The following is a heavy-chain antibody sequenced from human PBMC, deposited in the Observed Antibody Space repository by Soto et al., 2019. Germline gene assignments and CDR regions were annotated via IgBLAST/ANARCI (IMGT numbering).Heavy chain of an antibody. V-gene: IGHV3-30*18. D-gene: IGHD3-22*01. Sequence: QVQLVESGGGVVQPGRSLRLSCAASGFTFSSYGIHWVRQAPGKGLEWVAVISYDGSNRYYADSVKGRFTISRDNSKNTLYLQMNSLRAEDTAVYYWAKVGYYDSSGYLGWLDYWGQGTLVTVSS. J-gene: IGHJ4*02. CDR1: GFTFSSYG. CDR2: ISYDGSNR. CDR3: AKVGYYDSSGYLGWLDY.